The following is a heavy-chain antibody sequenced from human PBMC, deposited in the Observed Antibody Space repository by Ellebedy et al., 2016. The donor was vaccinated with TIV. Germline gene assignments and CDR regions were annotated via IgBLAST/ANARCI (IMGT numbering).Heavy chain of an antibody. CDR2: INGDGSST. D-gene: IGHD2-21*02. CDR3: ARKGLLDAFDI. V-gene: IGHV3-74*01. CDR1: GFTFSSYW. J-gene: IGHJ3*02. Sequence: GGSLRLXXAASGFTFSSYWMHWVRQAPGKGLVWVSRINGDGSSTSYADSVKGRFTISRDNAKNTLYLQMNSLRAEDTAVYYCARKGLLDAFDIWGQGTMVTVSS.